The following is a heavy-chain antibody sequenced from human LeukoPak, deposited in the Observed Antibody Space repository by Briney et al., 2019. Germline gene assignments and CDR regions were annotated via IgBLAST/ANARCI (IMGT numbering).Heavy chain of an antibody. J-gene: IGHJ4*02. D-gene: IGHD4-17*01. CDR3: AKSYGDYLGYFDS. Sequence: GGSLRLSCSASGFTFSSNAMAWVRQAPGKGLEWVSGISDGGGTTNYADAVKGRFTISRDKSKNTLFLQMNSLRAEDTAVYYCAKSYGDYLGYFDSWGQGTLVTVSS. CDR2: ISDGGGTT. CDR1: GFTFSSNA. V-gene: IGHV3-23*01.